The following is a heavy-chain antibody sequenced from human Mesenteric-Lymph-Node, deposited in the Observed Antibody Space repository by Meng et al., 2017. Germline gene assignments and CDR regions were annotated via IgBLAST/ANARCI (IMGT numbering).Heavy chain of an antibody. D-gene: IGHD3-22*01. Sequence: GGSLRLSCAASGFTFSDYYMNWVRQAPGKGLEWVSSIRSSSTMDYADSVKGRFTISRDNAKNSLYLQMNSLRAEDTAVYYCARAFQTNQDYYDSSGYSLYAFDIWGQGTMVTVSS. CDR3: ARAFQTNQDYYDSSGYSLYAFDI. CDR1: GFTFSDYY. CDR2: IRSSSTM. V-gene: IGHV3-69-1*01. J-gene: IGHJ3*02.